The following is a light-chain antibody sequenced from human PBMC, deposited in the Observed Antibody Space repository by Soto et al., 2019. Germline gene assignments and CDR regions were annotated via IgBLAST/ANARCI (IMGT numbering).Light chain of an antibody. CDR2: KDS. CDR3: QSADSSVYV. Sequence: SYELTQPPSVSVSPGQTARITCSGDALPKQYAYWYQQKPGQAPELVIYKDSERPSGIPERFSGSSSGTTVTLTISGVQAEDEADYYCQSADSSVYVFGTGTKLTVL. V-gene: IGLV3-25*02. J-gene: IGLJ1*01. CDR1: ALPKQY.